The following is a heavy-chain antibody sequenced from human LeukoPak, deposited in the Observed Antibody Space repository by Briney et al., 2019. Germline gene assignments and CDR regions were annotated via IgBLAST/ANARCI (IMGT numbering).Heavy chain of an antibody. J-gene: IGHJ4*02. D-gene: IGHD3-10*01. Sequence: ASVKVSCKASGYTFTSYGISWVRQAPGQGLEWMGWISAYNGNTNYAQKLQGRVTMTTDTSTSTAYMELRSLRSDDTAVYYCARDEAEFGELLESDYWGQGTLVTVSS. CDR3: ARDEAEFGELLESDY. CDR1: GYTFTSYG. V-gene: IGHV1-18*01. CDR2: ISAYNGNT.